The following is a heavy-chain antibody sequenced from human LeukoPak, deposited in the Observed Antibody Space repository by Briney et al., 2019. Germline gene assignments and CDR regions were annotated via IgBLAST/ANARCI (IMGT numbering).Heavy chain of an antibody. CDR1: GFTVSINY. D-gene: IGHD4-11*01. CDR3: ARVSNSSPYYYYYYMDV. V-gene: IGHV3-66*02. Sequence: GGSLRLSCAASGFTVSINYMSWGRQAPGEGLGWGSVIYSVGSTYYADSVKGRFTISRDKSQNTLYRQMNSLRAEDTAVYYCARVSNSSPYYYYYYMDVWGKGTTVTVSS. J-gene: IGHJ6*03. CDR2: IYSVGST.